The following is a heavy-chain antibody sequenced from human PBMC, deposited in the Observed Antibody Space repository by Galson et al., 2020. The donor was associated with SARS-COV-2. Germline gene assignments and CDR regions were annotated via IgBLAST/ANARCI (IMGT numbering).Heavy chain of an antibody. D-gene: IGHD3-10*01. CDR3: AKAPGHYYGSGSYGY. Sequence: GGSLRLSCAASGFTFSSYAMSWVRQAPGKGLEWVSAISGSGGSTYYADSVKGRFTISRDNSKNTLYLQMNSLRAEDTAVYYCAKAPGHYYGSGSYGYWGQGTLVTVSS. CDR2: ISGSGGST. J-gene: IGHJ4*02. CDR1: GFTFSSYA. V-gene: IGHV3-23*01.